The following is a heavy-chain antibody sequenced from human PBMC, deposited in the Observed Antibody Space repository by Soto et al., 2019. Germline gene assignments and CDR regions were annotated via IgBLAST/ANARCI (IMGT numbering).Heavy chain of an antibody. CDR2: IRQDGGEK. J-gene: IGHJ3*02. CDR1: GFSFSSYW. Sequence: GGSLRLSCLASGFSFSSYWLTWVRQAPGKGLEWVANIRQDGGEKYYVDSVEGRFSVSRDNAKNSLWLQMNSLRAEDTAVYYCARYCSSGNCRTAFDIWGQGTMVTVSS. CDR3: ARYCSSGNCRTAFDI. V-gene: IGHV3-7*01. D-gene: IGHD2-15*01.